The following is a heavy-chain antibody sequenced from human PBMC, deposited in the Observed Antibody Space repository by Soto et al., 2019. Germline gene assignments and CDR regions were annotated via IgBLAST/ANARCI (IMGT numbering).Heavy chain of an antibody. V-gene: IGHV1-69*13. Sequence: GPSVKVSCKASGGTFSSYAISWVRQAPGQGLEWMGGIIPIFGTANYAQKFQGRVTITADESTSTAYMELSSLRSEDTAVYYCARVRRELGNYYYYGMDVWGQGTTVTVSS. CDR2: IIPIFGTA. D-gene: IGHD1-7*01. CDR1: GGTFSSYA. CDR3: ARVRRELGNYYYYGMDV. J-gene: IGHJ6*02.